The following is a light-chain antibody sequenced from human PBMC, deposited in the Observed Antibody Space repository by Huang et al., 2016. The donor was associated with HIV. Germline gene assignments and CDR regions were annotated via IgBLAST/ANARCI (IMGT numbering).Light chain of an antibody. CDR3: QHYNNWPRT. J-gene: IGKJ1*01. CDR2: GAS. CDR1: QSVRSN. Sequence: EIVMTQSPATLSVSPGEGATLSCRASQSVRSNLAWYQQKPGQAPRLLIYGASTRATGIPATFSGSGSGTEFTLTISSLQSEDFAVYYCQHYNNWPRTFGQGTKVEIK. V-gene: IGKV3-15*01.